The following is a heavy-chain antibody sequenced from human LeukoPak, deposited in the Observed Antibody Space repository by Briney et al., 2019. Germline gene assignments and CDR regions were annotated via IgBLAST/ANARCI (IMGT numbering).Heavy chain of an antibody. J-gene: IGHJ6*02. Sequence: GGSLRLSCAASGFTFSSYAMHWVRKAPGKGLEYVSGISSNGGSTYYANSVKGRFTISRDNSKNMLYLQMGSLRAEDMAVYYCARGLRYSGYDPYYYYGMDVWGQGTTVTVSS. V-gene: IGHV3-64*01. CDR2: ISSNGGST. CDR1: GFTFSSYA. CDR3: ARGLRYSGYDPYYYYGMDV. D-gene: IGHD5-12*01.